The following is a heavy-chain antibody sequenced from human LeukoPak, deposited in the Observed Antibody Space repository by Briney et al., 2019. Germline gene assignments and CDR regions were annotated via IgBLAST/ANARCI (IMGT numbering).Heavy chain of an antibody. CDR3: ARDTPDDFWSGYYSFGYYYGMDV. Sequence: ASVKVSCKASGGTFSSYAISWVRQAPGQGLGWMGRIIPILGIANYAQKFQGRVTITADKSTSTAYMELSSLRSEDTAVYYCARDTPDDFWSGYYSFGYYYGMDVWGQGTTVTVSS. D-gene: IGHD3-3*01. CDR1: GGTFSSYA. J-gene: IGHJ6*02. V-gene: IGHV1-69*04. CDR2: IIPILGIA.